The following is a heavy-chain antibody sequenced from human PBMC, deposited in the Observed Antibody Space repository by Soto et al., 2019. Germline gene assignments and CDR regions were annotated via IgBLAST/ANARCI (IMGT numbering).Heavy chain of an antibody. Sequence: PSETLSLTCAVSGGSITSSEWWSWVRQPPGKGLEWVGEISHSGSTNYNPSLKSRVTISVDKSRNQFSLKLNSVTAADTAVYYCASRAGTVPYWGQGTLVTVSS. CDR2: ISHSGST. CDR3: ASRAGTVPY. J-gene: IGHJ4*02. D-gene: IGHD1-7*01. V-gene: IGHV4-4*02. CDR1: GGSITSSEW.